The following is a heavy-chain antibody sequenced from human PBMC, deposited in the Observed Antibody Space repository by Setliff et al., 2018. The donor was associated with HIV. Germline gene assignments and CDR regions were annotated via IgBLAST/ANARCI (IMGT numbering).Heavy chain of an antibody. D-gene: IGHD1-26*01. CDR1: GFDFSGYS. CDR3: ARDFRDYVGKFDY. V-gene: IGHV3-30*04. Sequence: GGSLRLSCVASGFDFSGYSMPWVRQAPGKGPEWVAAISHDAVKTYYADAVRGRFIISRDNSKNTVYLQMNSLIAEDTAVYYCARDFRDYVGKFDYWGQGTLVTVSS. CDR2: ISHDAVKT. J-gene: IGHJ4*02.